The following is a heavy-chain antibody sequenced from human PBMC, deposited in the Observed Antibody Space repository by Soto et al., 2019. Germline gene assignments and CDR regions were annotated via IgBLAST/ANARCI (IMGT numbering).Heavy chain of an antibody. Sequence: SETLSLTCAVYGGSFSGYYWTWIRQPPGTGLEWIGEINHSGSTNYNPSLKSRVTISVDTSKNQFSLKLSSVTAADTAVYYCARGTGRVVTATIYYYYGMDVWGQGTTVTVSS. CDR1: GGSFSGYY. V-gene: IGHV4-34*01. CDR3: ARGTGRVVTATIYYYYGMDV. J-gene: IGHJ6*02. CDR2: INHSGST. D-gene: IGHD2-21*02.